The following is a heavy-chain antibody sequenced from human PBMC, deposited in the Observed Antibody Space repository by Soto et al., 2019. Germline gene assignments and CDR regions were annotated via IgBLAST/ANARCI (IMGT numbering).Heavy chain of an antibody. Sequence: SVKVSCKVSGFTFSSSAVQWVRQARGQRLEWIGWIVVGSGNTNYAQKFQERVTITRDMSTSTAYMELSSLRSEDTAVYYCAALSIAAREFDYWGKGTLVTVSS. V-gene: IGHV1-58*01. CDR2: IVVGSGNT. J-gene: IGHJ4*02. CDR1: GFTFSSSA. D-gene: IGHD6-6*01. CDR3: AALSIAAREFDY.